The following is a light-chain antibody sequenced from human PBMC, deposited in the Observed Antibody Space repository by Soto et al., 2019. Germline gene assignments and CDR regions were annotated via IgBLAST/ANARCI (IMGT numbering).Light chain of an antibody. CDR2: WAS. CDR3: QQYYSTPRT. CDR1: QSVLYSSNNKNY. V-gene: IGKV4-1*01. Sequence: DIVMTQSPDSLAVSLGERATINCKSSQSVLYSSNNKNYLAWYQQKPGQPPKLLIYWASTRESGVPDRFSGSGSGTDFTLTISSLLAEDVAVYYCQQYYSTPRTFGQGTKVDIX. J-gene: IGKJ1*01.